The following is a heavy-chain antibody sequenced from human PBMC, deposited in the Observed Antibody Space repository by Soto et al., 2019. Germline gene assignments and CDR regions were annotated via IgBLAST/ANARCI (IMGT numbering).Heavy chain of an antibody. Sequence: QVQLVESGGGVVQPGRSLRLSCAASGFTFSSYAMHWVRQAPGKGLESVAVISYDGSNKYYADSVKGRFTISRDNSKNTLYLQMNSLRAEDTAVYYCASDGGYALDYYYYGMDVWAQGTTVTVSS. V-gene: IGHV3-30-3*01. CDR3: ASDGGYALDYYYYGMDV. D-gene: IGHD3-22*01. CDR2: ISYDGSNK. CDR1: GFTFSSYA. J-gene: IGHJ6*02.